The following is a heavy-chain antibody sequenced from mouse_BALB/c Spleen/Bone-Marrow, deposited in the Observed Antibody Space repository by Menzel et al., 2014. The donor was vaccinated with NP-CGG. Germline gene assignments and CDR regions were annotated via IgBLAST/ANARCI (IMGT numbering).Heavy chain of an antibody. J-gene: IGHJ2*01. Sequence: EVKLLESGPGMVKPSQTVSLTCTVTGISITTGNYRWSWIRQFPGNKLEWIGHIYYSGTITYNPSLTSRTTITRNTSKNQFFLEMNSLAAEDTATYYCARYGNYFDYWGQGTTPTVSS. D-gene: IGHD2-1*01. CDR2: IYYSGTI. CDR3: ARYGNYFDY. CDR1: GISITTGNYR. V-gene: IGHV3-5*02.